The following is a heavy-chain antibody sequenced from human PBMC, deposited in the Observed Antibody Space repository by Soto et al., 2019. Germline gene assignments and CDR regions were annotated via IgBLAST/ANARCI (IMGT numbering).Heavy chain of an antibody. Sequence: SETLSLTCAVYGGSFSGYYWSWIRQPPGKGLEWIGEINHSGSTNYNPSLKSRVTISVDTSKNQFSLKLRSVTAADTAVYYCERDHSSTFDYWGQGTLVTVSS. V-gene: IGHV4-34*01. D-gene: IGHD6-13*01. CDR2: INHSGST. CDR1: GGSFSGYY. CDR3: ERDHSSTFDY. J-gene: IGHJ4*01.